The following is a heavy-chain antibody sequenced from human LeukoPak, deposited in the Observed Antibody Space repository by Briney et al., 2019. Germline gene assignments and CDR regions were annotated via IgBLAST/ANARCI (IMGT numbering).Heavy chain of an antibody. Sequence: KTSETLSLTCTVSGASMSPYHWSWIRQPAGKGLEWIGRIFTSGSTNYNSSLKSRVTMSLDTSKNQFSLRLSSVTAADTAVYYCARGPPRTVEIDYWGQGTLVTVSS. CDR1: GASMSPYH. CDR3: ARGPPRTVEIDY. J-gene: IGHJ4*02. D-gene: IGHD2-15*01. CDR2: IFTSGST. V-gene: IGHV4-4*07.